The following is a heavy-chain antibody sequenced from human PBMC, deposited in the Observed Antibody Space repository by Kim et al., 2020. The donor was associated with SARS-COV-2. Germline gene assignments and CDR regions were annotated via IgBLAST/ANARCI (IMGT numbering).Heavy chain of an antibody. CDR3: VRDRNTRWWVIDY. CDR2: VFYSGGT. CDR1: GASISSYY. D-gene: IGHD2-15*01. V-gene: IGHV4-59*01. Sequence: SETLSLTCTVSGASISSYYWSWIRQSPGKGLEWIGYVFYSGGTAYNTTFKSGAAMSVDTSKNQFSLKLSSVTAADTAGYYCVRDRNTRWWVIDYWGPGT. J-gene: IGHJ4*02.